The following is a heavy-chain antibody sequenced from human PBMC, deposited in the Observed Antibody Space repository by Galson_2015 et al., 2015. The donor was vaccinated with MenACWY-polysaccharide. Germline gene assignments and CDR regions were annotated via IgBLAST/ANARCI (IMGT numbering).Heavy chain of an antibody. CDR3: ATFSVVDYYDSSGYWYFDY. V-gene: IGHV3-48*01. CDR1: GFTFSSYS. Sequence: SLRLSCAASGFTFSSYSMNWVRQAPGKGLEWVSYISSSSSTIYYADSVKGRFTISRDNAKNSLYLQMNSLRAEDTAVYYCATFSVVDYYDSSGYWYFDYWGQGTLVTVSS. D-gene: IGHD3-22*01. J-gene: IGHJ4*02. CDR2: ISSSSSTI.